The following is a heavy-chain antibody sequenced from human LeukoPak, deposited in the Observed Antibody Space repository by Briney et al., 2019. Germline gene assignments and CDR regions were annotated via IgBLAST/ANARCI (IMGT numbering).Heavy chain of an antibody. CDR2: IIPIFGTA. Sequence: SVKVSCKASGGTFSSYAISWVRQAPGQGLEWMGGIIPIFGTANYAQKFQGRVTITADESTSTAYMELSSLRSEDTAVYYCAREEGHYVGITMVRGVSPFDYWGQGTLVTVSS. CDR1: GGTFSSYA. CDR3: AREEGHYVGITMVRGVSPFDY. V-gene: IGHV1-69*13. D-gene: IGHD3-10*01. J-gene: IGHJ4*02.